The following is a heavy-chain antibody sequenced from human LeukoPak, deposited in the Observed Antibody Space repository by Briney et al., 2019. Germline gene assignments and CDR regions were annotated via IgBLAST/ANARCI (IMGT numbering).Heavy chain of an antibody. V-gene: IGHV5-51*01. CDR1: GYSFTSYW. J-gene: IGHJ5*02. Sequence: GESLKISCKGSGYSFTSYWIGWVRQMPGKGLEWMGIIYPGDSDTRYSPSFQGQVTISADKSISTAYLQWSSLKASDTAMYYCARRLYCSGGSCYASWFDPWGQGTLVTVSS. CDR3: ARRLYCSGGSCYASWFDP. CDR2: IYPGDSDT. D-gene: IGHD2-15*01.